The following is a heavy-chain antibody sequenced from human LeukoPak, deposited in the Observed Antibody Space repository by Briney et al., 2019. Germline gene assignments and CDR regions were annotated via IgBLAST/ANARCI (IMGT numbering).Heavy chain of an antibody. J-gene: IGHJ4*02. CDR1: GFRVTNNY. Sequence: GESLRLSCTASGFRVTNNYVTWVRQAPGKGLEWVSVIYIGESADYADSVKGRFTISRDNFKNTVYLQVNNLRVEDTAVYYCATNYGGNSIAIDYWGQGTLVTVSS. V-gene: IGHV3-53*01. CDR2: IYIGESA. D-gene: IGHD4-23*01. CDR3: ATNYGGNSIAIDY.